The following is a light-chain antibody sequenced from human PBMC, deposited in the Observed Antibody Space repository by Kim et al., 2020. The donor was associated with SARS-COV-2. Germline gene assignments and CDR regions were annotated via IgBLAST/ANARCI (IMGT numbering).Light chain of an antibody. CDR3: QQYDLYPLT. V-gene: IGKV1-16*02. CDR1: QGIGNY. Sequence: ESIGDRVTITCRASQGIGNYLAWFQQKPGEAPKSLIYDASSLQSGVPSKFSGSGSGRDFTLTISSLQPEDCATYYCQQYDLYPLTFGGGTKVDIK. CDR2: DAS. J-gene: IGKJ4*01.